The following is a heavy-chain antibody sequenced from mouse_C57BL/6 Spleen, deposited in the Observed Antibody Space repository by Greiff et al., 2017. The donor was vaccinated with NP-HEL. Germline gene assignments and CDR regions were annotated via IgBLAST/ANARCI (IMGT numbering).Heavy chain of an antibody. V-gene: IGHV5-9-1*02. J-gene: IGHJ4*01. CDR3: TRHYDGGYAMDY. Sequence: EVQGVESGEGLVKPGGSLKLSCAASGFTFSSYAMSWVRQTPEKRLEWVAYISSGGDYIYYADTVKGRFTISRDHARNTLYLQMSSLKSEDTAMYYCTRHYDGGYAMDYWGQGTSVTVSS. D-gene: IGHD1-2*01. CDR1: GFTFSSYA. CDR2: ISSGGDYI.